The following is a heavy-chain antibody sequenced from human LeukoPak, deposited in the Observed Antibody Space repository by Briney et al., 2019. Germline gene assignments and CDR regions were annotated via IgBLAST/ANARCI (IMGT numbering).Heavy chain of an antibody. J-gene: IGHJ5*02. CDR1: GFSFSSYA. D-gene: IGHD6-19*01. V-gene: IGHV3-23*01. Sequence: GGSLRLSCAASGFSFSSYAMSWVRQAPGKGLEWVSAIIVSGGSTYYADSVKGRFTISRDNSKNTQYLQMNSLRAEDTAVYYCAKSDMQWLDRGCWFDPWGQGTLVTVSS. CDR3: AKSDMQWLDRGCWFDP. CDR2: IIVSGGST.